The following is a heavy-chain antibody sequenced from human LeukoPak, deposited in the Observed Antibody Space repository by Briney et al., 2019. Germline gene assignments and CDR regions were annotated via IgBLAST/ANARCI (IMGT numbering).Heavy chain of an antibody. CDR1: GGSFSGYY. CDR2: INHSGST. D-gene: IGHD3-22*01. CDR3: ARGLRYYDSSGYYYFDY. Sequence: SGTLSLTCAVYGGSFSGYYWSWIRHPPGKGLEWIGEINHSGSTNYNPSLKSRVTISVDTSKNQFSLKLSSVTAADTAVYYCARGLRYYDSSGYYYFDYWGQGTLVTVSS. J-gene: IGHJ4*02. V-gene: IGHV4-34*01.